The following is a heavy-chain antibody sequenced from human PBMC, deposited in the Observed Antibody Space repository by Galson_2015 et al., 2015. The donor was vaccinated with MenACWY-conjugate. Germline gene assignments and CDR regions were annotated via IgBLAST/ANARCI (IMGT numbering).Heavy chain of an antibody. V-gene: IGHV5-51*01. Sequence: QSGAEVTKPGESLLLSCRGSGSSFPHYWVAWGRPMPGKGLEWVGLIDPVNSNIRYSPSFQGQVTISADESISTAYLQCSSLKASDTATYYCARHPPGGRGMDFWGRGTPVTVSS. CDR1: GSSFPHYW. J-gene: IGHJ6*02. CDR2: IDPVNSNI. D-gene: IGHD1-26*01. CDR3: ARHPPGGRGMDF.